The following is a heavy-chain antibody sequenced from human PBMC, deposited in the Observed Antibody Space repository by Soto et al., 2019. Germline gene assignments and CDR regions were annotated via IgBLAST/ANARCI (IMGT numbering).Heavy chain of an antibody. V-gene: IGHV2-26*01. CDR3: ARIKRDHYDGSEFFFDY. CDR2: IFSNDEK. J-gene: IGHJ4*02. Sequence: SGPTLVNPTETLTLTCTVSGFSLSNARMGVSWIRQPPGKALEWLAYIFSNDEKSYSTSLKSRLTISKDTSKSQVVLTMTNMDPVDTATFYCARIKRDHYDGSEFFFDYGGQGTLDTVST. CDR1: GFSLSNARMG. D-gene: IGHD3-22*01.